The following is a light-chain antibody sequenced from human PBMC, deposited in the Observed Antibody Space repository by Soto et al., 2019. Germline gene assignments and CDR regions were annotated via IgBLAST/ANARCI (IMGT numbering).Light chain of an antibody. V-gene: IGLV2-23*02. J-gene: IGLJ2*01. CDR1: SSDVGKYDF. CDR2: QVD. CDR3: CSFAGTSTI. Sequence: QSALTQPASVSGSPGQSITISCTGTSSDVGKYDFVSWYRQHPGNAPKLIIYQVDKRPSGTSDRFSGSKSGNTASLTISGHQAEDEADYFCCSFAGTSTIFGGGTKLTVL.